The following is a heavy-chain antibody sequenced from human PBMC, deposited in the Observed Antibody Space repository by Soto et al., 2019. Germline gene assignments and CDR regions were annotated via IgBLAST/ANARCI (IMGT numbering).Heavy chain of an antibody. J-gene: IGHJ4*02. CDR3: ARDLGDY. CDR1: GFTFSRYG. Sequence: QVQLVESGGGVVQPGRSLRLSCAASGFTFSRYGMHWVRQAPGKGLEWVAVIWYDGSNKYYADSVKGRFALSRDNSKNTLYLQMNSLRAEDTAVYYCARDLGDYWGQGTLVTVSS. V-gene: IGHV3-33*01. CDR2: IWYDGSNK.